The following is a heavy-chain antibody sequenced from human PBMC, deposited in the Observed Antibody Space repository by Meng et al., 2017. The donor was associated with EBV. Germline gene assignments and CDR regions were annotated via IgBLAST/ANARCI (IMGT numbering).Heavy chain of an antibody. CDR2: VETKTSKYAT. CDR1: GFIFRDSA. CDR3: WGDLNYGSY. V-gene: IGHV3-73*01. Sequence: EVDLGVSGGGLVPPGGSLKLSCGASGFIFRDSAMHWVRQASGKGLEWVGRVETKTSKYATAYAASVKGRFSVSRDDLKNMVFLEMNSLKTEDTARYYCWGDLNYGSYWGQGTLVTVSS. J-gene: IGHJ4*02. D-gene: IGHD3-16*01.